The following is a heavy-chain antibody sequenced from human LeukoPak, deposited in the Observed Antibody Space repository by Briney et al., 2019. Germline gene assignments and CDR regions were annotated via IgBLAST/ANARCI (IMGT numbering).Heavy chain of an antibody. D-gene: IGHD3-3*01. CDR2: ISYDGSNK. Sequence: AGGSLRLSCAASGFTFSSYAMHWVRQAPGKGLEWVAVISYDGSNKYYADSVKGRFTISRDNSKNTLYLQMNSLRAEDTAVYYCARAQGSGSISSGWFDPWGQGTLVTVPS. J-gene: IGHJ5*02. V-gene: IGHV3-30*04. CDR1: GFTFSSYA. CDR3: ARAQGSGSISSGWFDP.